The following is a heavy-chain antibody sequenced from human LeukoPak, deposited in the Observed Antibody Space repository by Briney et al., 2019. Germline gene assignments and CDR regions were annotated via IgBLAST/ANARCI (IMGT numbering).Heavy chain of an antibody. D-gene: IGHD5-24*01. CDR3: ARGREMATMGGAFDI. V-gene: IGHV4-34*01. CDR2: INHSGST. CDR1: GGSFSGYY. Sequence: KPSETLSLTCAVYGGSFSGYYWSWIRQPPGKGLEWIGEINHSGSTNYNPSLKSRVTISVDTSKNQFSLKLSSVTAADTAVYYCARGREMATMGGAFDIWGQGTMVTVSS. J-gene: IGHJ3*02.